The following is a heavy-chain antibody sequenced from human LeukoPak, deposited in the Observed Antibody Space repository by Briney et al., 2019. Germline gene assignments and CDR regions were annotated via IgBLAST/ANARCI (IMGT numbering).Heavy chain of an antibody. V-gene: IGHV3-23*01. D-gene: IGHD3-3*01. CDR1: GFTFSSYA. Sequence: GGSLRLSCAASGFTFSSYAMSWVRQAPGKGLEWVSAISGSGGSTYYADSVKGRFTISRDNSNNTLYLQMNSLGAEDTAVYYCVRDHDFWSGGGYWGQGTLVTVSS. CDR3: VRDHDFWSGGGY. J-gene: IGHJ4*02. CDR2: ISGSGGST.